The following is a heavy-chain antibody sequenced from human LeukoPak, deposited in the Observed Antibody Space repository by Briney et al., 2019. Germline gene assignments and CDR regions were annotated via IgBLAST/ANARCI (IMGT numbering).Heavy chain of an antibody. CDR2: INPNSGGT. D-gene: IGHD6-25*01. Sequence: ASVTVSCKASGYTFTGYYMHWVRQAPGQGRDSMGWINPNSGGTNYAQKFQGTVTIIRDTAISTAYMELSRLRPDDTAVYYCARCRRVAAGPMDVWGQGTTVTVSS. J-gene: IGHJ6*02. V-gene: IGHV1-2*02. CDR1: GYTFTGYY. CDR3: ARCRRVAAGPMDV.